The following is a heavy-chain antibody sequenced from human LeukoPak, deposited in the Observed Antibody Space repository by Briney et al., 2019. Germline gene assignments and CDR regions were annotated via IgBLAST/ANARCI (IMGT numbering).Heavy chain of an antibody. J-gene: IGHJ4*02. CDR3: AKDIRSTGDCSGGSCLFPY. D-gene: IGHD2-15*01. CDR2: ISCNGDRI. Sequence: GRSLRLSCAASGFTFDDCAMHWVRQAPGKGLEWVSGISCNGDRIGYADSVKGRFTISRDNAKNSLYLQMSSLRPEDTAFYYCAKDIRSTGDCSGGSCLFPYWAQGTLVSV. CDR1: GFTFDDCA. V-gene: IGHV3-9*01.